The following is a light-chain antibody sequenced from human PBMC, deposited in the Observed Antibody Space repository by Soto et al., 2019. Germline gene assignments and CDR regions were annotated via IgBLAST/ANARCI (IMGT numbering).Light chain of an antibody. V-gene: IGKV1-39*01. CDR2: FSS. CDR1: QSIDYY. J-gene: IGKJ1*01. Sequence: DIQMTQSPSSLSASVGDTVTITCRASQSIDYYLNWYQQKPGKAPKLLVYFSSTLQSGVPSRFSGGGAGTDFTLTIGGLQPEDFATSYCQQSHRTPRTFGQGTKVEIQ. CDR3: QQSHRTPRT.